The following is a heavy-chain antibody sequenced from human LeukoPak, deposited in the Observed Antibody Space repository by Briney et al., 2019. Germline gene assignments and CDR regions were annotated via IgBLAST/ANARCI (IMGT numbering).Heavy chain of an antibody. D-gene: IGHD1-14*01. CDR2: IFHSGST. CDR1: GGSIKSHF. J-gene: IGHJ4*02. V-gene: IGHV4-59*11. CDR3: VRTNPWDLTYYFDY. Sequence: SETLSLTCTVSGGSIKSHFWSWVRQPPGKRLEWIGYIFHSGSTNYNPSLKSRVIISVDTSKNQFSLRLTSVTAADTAVYYCVRTNPWDLTYYFDYWGQGTLVTVSP.